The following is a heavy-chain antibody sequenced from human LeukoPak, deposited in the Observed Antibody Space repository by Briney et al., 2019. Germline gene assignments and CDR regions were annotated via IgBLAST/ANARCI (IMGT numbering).Heavy chain of an antibody. CDR3: ARGRGTYLNDAFDM. CDR2: MNPNSGNT. J-gene: IGHJ3*02. V-gene: IGHV1-8*01. CDR1: GYTFTNYD. D-gene: IGHD1-26*01. Sequence: GASVKVSCKASGYTFTNYDINWVRQATGQGLEWMGWMNPNSGNTGYAQKFQGRVTMTRNTSISSAYMELSSLRSEDTAVYYCARGRGTYLNDAFDMWGQGTMVTVSS.